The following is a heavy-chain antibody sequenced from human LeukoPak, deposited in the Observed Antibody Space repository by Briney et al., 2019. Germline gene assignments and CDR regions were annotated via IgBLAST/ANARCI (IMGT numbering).Heavy chain of an antibody. Sequence: GGSLRLSCAASGFTFSSYSMNWVRQAPGMGLEWISYISSSSSTIYYADSVKGRFTISRDNARNSLFLQMFSLKAEDTAVYYCARGPTHLYYGMNVWGPGTTVTVSS. CDR3: ARGPTHLYYGMNV. CDR2: ISSSSSTI. V-gene: IGHV3-48*01. CDR1: GFTFSSYS. D-gene: IGHD1-1*01. J-gene: IGHJ6*02.